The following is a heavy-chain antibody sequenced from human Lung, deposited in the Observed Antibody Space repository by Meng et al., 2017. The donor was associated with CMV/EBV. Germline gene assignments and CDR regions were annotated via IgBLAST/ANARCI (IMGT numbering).Heavy chain of an antibody. Sequence: HAQLFQFGGEVKKPGASVKVSCKASGYTFTNYGITWVRQAPGQGLEWMGWISAYNGNTNYAQTLQGRLTMTTDTSTSTAYMELRSLRSDDTAVYYCARVEVGITSGDYWGQGTLVTVSS. V-gene: IGHV1-18*01. CDR1: GYTFTNYG. CDR3: ARVEVGITSGDY. D-gene: IGHD1-26*01. CDR2: ISAYNGNT. J-gene: IGHJ4*02.